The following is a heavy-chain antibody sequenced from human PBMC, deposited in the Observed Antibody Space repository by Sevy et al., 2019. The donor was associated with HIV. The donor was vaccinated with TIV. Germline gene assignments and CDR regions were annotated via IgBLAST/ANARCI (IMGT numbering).Heavy chain of an antibody. CDR2: IKGKINDGTI. CDR3: TTASWSQEDYYDY. J-gene: IGHJ4*02. Sequence: GGSLRLSCAASGFTFSNAWMSWVRQAPGKGLEWVGCIKGKINDGTIDYAGTVKGRFSISRDDSKNKLYLQMNSLKTEDTAVYYCTTASWSQEDYYDYWGQGTLVTVSS. CDR1: GFTFSNAW. D-gene: IGHD6-13*01. V-gene: IGHV3-15*01.